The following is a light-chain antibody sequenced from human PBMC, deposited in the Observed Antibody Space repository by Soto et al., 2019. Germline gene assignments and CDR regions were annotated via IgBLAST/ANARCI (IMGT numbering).Light chain of an antibody. CDR1: QSISSW. Sequence: DIQMTQSPSTLSASVGDRVTITCRASQSISSWLAWYQQKPGKAPKLLIYDASSLESGVPSRFSGSGSGTEFTLTISSLQPDDFATYYCQQYNSYSETFGQRTKVDI. J-gene: IGKJ1*01. CDR3: QQYNSYSET. V-gene: IGKV1-5*01. CDR2: DAS.